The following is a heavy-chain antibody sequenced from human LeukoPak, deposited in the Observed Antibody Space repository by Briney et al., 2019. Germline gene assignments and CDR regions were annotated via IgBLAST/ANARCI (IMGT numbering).Heavy chain of an antibody. CDR2: ISSSSSTI. V-gene: IGHV3-48*01. D-gene: IGHD3-22*01. J-gene: IGHJ4*02. CDR3: ARLTGYYDSSGYLDY. CDR1: GFTFSSYS. Sequence: GESLRLSCAASGFTFSSYSMNWVRQAPGKGLEWVSYISSSSSTIYYADSVKGRFTISRDNAKNSLYLQMNSLRAEDTAVYYCARLTGYYDSSGYLDYWGQGTLVTVSS.